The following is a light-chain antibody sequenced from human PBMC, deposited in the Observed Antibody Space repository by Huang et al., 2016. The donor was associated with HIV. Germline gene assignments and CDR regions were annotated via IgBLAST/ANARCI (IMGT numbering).Light chain of an antibody. CDR3: QQSFNTPRT. V-gene: IGKV1-39*01. CDR2: AAS. Sequence: DIQMTQSPSSLSASVGDRVTITCRASQSIRNYLNWYQQKPGKAPKLLIYAASTLQSGVPSRFSGSGSGTDITLAISSLQPEDFATYYCQQSFNTPRTFGQGTKLEIK. CDR1: QSIRNY. J-gene: IGKJ2*01.